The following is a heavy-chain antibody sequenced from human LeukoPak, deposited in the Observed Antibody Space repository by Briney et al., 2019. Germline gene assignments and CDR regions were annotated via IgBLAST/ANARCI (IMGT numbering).Heavy chain of an antibody. CDR1: GGSISSSSYY. CDR2: IYYSGST. J-gene: IGHJ4*02. CDR3: ARRGDCSSTSCRLDY. D-gene: IGHD2-2*01. V-gene: IGHV4-39*07. Sequence: SEALSLTCTVSGGSISSSSYYWGWIRQPPGKGLEWIGSIYYSGSTYYNPSLKSRVTISVDTSKNQFSLKLSSVTAADTAVYYCARRGDCSSTSCRLDYWGQGTLVTVSS.